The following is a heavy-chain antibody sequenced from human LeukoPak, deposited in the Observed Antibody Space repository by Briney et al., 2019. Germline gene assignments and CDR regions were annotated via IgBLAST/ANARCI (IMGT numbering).Heavy chain of an antibody. J-gene: IGHJ4*02. Sequence: GRSLRLSCAASGFTFSSYGMHWVRQAPGKGLEWVAFIRYDGSNKYYADSVKGRFTISRDNSKNTLYLQMNSLRAEDTAVYYCASAANRPFDYWGQGTLVTVSS. D-gene: IGHD2-15*01. CDR2: IRYDGSNK. V-gene: IGHV3-30*02. CDR3: ASAANRPFDY. CDR1: GFTFSSYG.